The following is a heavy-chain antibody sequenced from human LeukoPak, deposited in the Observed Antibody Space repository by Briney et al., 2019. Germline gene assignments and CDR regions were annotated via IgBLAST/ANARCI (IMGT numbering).Heavy chain of an antibody. J-gene: IGHJ4*02. CDR2: ISAYNGNT. CDR1: GYTFTSYG. CDR3: ARVARLYYYDSSGYYFDY. V-gene: IGHV1-18*01. Sequence: ASVKVSCKASGYTFTSYGISWVRQAPGQGLEWMGWISAYNGNTNYAQKLQGRVTMTTDTSTSTAYMELRSLRSDDTAVYCCARVARLYYYDSSGYYFDYWGQGTLVTVSS. D-gene: IGHD3-22*01.